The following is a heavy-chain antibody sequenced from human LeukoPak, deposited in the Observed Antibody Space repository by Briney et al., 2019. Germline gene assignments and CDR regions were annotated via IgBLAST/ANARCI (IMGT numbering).Heavy chain of an antibody. CDR3: ARLGVVAGTGFDY. D-gene: IGHD6-19*01. CDR2: ISYDGSNK. Sequence: VGSLCPSPAASGFTFSSYAIHWVRQAPGKGLEWVAVISYDGSNKYYADSVKGRFTISRDNSKNTLYLQMNSLRAEDTAVYYCARLGVVAGTGFDYWGQGTLVAVSP. V-gene: IGHV3-30-3*01. J-gene: IGHJ4*02. CDR1: GFTFSSYA.